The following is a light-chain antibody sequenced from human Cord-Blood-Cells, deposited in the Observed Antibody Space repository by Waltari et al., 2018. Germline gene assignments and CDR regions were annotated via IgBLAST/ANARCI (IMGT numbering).Light chain of an antibody. V-gene: IGKV3-15*01. CDR2: GAS. CDR1: QSVSSN. CDR3: QQYNNWPPLT. J-gene: IGKJ4*01. Sequence: EIVMTQPPATLSVSTGERATLSCRASQSVSSNLAWYQQNTGQAPRLLIYGASTRATGIPARFSGSGSGTEFTLTISSLQSEDFAVYYCQQYNNWPPLTFGGGTKVEIK.